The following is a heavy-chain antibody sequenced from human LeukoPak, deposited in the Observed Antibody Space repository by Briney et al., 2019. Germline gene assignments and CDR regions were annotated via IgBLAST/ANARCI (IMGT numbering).Heavy chain of an antibody. Sequence: PSETLPLTCTVSGGSISSYYWSWTRQPPGKGLEWIGYIYYSGSTNYNPSLKSRVTISVDTSKNQFSLKLSSVTAADTAVYYCARDLGYSYGNYFYYWGHGTLVTVSS. CDR1: GGSISSYY. V-gene: IGHV4-59*01. D-gene: IGHD5-18*01. CDR2: IYYSGST. J-gene: IGHJ4*01. CDR3: ARDLGYSYGNYFYY.